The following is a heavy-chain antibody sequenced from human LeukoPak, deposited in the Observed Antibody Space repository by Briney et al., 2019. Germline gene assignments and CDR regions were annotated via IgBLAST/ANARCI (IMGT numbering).Heavy chain of an antibody. V-gene: IGHV1-2*02. J-gene: IGHJ5*02. CDR2: INLNSGAT. Sequence: ASVKVSCKASGYTFTSYAMNWVRQAPGQGLEWMGWINLNSGATNYTQNFQGRVTLTRDTSITTAYMELSRLTFDDTAVYYCARDRTYKGLDPWGQGTLVTVSS. CDR1: GYTFTSYA. D-gene: IGHD5-24*01. CDR3: ARDRTYKGLDP.